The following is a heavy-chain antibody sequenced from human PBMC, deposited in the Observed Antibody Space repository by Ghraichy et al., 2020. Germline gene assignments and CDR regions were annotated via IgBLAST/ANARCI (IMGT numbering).Heavy chain of an antibody. J-gene: IGHJ6*02. V-gene: IGHV3-21*01. CDR1: GFTFSSYS. D-gene: IGHD2-2*01. CDR3: ARDGVVPAARQYYYYGMDV. CDR2: ISSSSSYI. Sequence: GGSLRLSCAASGFTFSSYSMNWVRQAPGKGLEWVSSISSSSSYIYYADSVKGRFTISRDNAKNSLYLQMNSLRAEDTAVYYCARDGVVPAARQYYYYGMDVWGQGTTVTVSS.